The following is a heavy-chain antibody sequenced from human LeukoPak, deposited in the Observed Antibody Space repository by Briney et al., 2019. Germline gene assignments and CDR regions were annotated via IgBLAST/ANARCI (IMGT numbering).Heavy chain of an antibody. Sequence: SETLSLTCTVSGGSISSYYWSWIRQPSGKGLEWIGCFYHSGSTNYNPSLKSRVTTSVDTSKNQFSLRLSSVTAADTAVYYCASTQQWLAFDYWGQGILVTVSS. CDR1: GGSISSYY. D-gene: IGHD6-19*01. CDR2: FYHSGST. V-gene: IGHV4-59*01. J-gene: IGHJ4*02. CDR3: ASTQQWLAFDY.